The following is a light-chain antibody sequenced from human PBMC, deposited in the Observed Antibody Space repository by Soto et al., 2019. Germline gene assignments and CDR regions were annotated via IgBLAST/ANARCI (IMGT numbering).Light chain of an antibody. CDR1: QGISRW. CDR3: QRANSFPLT. J-gene: IGKJ3*01. CDR2: SAS. V-gene: IGKV1-12*01. Sequence: DIQMTQLPSSMSASVGDRVPITCRASQGISRWLAWYHQKPGKAPNLLIYSASTLHSGVPSRFRGSGSGTDFTLTISSLQPDDFGTYYCQRANSFPLTFGPGTKVDMK.